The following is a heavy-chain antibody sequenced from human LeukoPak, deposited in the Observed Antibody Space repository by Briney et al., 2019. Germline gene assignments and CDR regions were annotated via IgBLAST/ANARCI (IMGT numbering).Heavy chain of an antibody. Sequence: GGSLRLSCAASGFTFSSYAMSWVRQAPGKGLEWVSAISGSGGSTYYADSVKRRFTISRDNSKNTLYLQMNSLRAEDTAVYYCAKDSWYYGSGSTSAIDYWGQGTLVTVSS. D-gene: IGHD3-10*01. V-gene: IGHV3-23*01. CDR3: AKDSWYYGSGSTSAIDY. CDR2: ISGSGGST. CDR1: GFTFSSYA. J-gene: IGHJ4*02.